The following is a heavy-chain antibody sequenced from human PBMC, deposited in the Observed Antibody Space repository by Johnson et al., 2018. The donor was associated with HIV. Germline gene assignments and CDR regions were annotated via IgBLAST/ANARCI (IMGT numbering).Heavy chain of an antibody. D-gene: IGHD2-21*01. V-gene: IGHV3-11*01. CDR2: ISWNSGSI. J-gene: IGHJ3*02. Sequence: QVQLVESGGGLVKPGGSLRLSCAASGFTFSDYYMSWIRQAPGKGLEWVSGISWNSGSIGYADSVKGRFTTSRDNAKNSLYLQMNSLRAEDTAVYYCASSQGSGEGAFDIWGQGTVVTVSS. CDR3: ASSQGSGEGAFDI. CDR1: GFTFSDYY.